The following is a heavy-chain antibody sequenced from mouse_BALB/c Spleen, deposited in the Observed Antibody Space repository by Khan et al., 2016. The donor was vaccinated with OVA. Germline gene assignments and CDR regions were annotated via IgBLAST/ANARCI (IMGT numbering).Heavy chain of an antibody. Sequence: EVELVESGGGLVKPGGFLKLSCAASGFAFSSYDMSWVRQTPETRLEWVAFISTGGNKTYYPDSVTGRFTISRDNAKNTLYLQMSSLKSEDTAMYYCTRPHYYGSNYYFDYWGQGTPLTVSS. CDR3: TRPHYYGSNYYFDY. CDR1: GFAFSSYD. CDR2: ISTGGNKT. D-gene: IGHD1-1*01. J-gene: IGHJ2*01. V-gene: IGHV5-12-1*01.